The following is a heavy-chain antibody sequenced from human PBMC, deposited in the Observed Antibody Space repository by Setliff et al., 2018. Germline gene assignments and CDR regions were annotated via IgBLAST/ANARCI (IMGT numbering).Heavy chain of an antibody. V-gene: IGHV3-9*01. CDR1: GFTFGDYA. CDR3: SKGTEAVAGTELDY. CDR2: ISWSGRGL. Sequence: PGGSLRLSCVVSGFTFGDYAMHWVRQSPGKGLEWVSGISWSGRGLCYEDSVKGRFTISRDNPKSSLYLQMDSLKFEDTAFYYCSKGTEAVAGTELDYWGQGTLVTVSS. D-gene: IGHD6-19*01. J-gene: IGHJ4*02.